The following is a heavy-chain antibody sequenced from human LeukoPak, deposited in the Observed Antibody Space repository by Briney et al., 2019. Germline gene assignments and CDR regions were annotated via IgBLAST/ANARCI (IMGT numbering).Heavy chain of an antibody. J-gene: IGHJ4*02. CDR1: GFTFSSYW. V-gene: IGHV3-74*01. CDR2: INTDGSTT. D-gene: IGHD5-12*01. CDR3: AQMASPF. Sequence: PGGSLRLSCAASGFTFSSYWMHWVRQAPGKGLVWVSRINTDGSTTNYADSVKGRFTISRDNTKNTVYLQMNSLRAEDTAVYYCAQMASPFWGQGTLVTVSS.